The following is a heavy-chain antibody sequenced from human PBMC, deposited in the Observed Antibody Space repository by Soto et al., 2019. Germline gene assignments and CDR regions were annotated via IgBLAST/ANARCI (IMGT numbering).Heavy chain of an antibody. Sequence: EVQLLESGGDLVQPGGSLRLSCAASGFTFSSHAMSWVRQAPGKGLEWVSAIVGSGGSTYYTDAVKGRFTISRDNSKNTLYLQMNSLRAEDTAVYYCPSRLRGWLDPWGQGTLVTVSS. V-gene: IGHV3-23*01. CDR3: PSRLRGWLDP. J-gene: IGHJ5*02. CDR2: IVGSGGST. D-gene: IGHD6-25*01. CDR1: GFTFSSHA.